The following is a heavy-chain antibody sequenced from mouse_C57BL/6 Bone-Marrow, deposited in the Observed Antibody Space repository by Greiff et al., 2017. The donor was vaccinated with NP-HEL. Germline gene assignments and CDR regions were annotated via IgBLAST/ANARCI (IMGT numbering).Heavy chain of an antibody. CDR1: GFTFSSYA. J-gene: IGHJ4*01. CDR2: ISDGGSYT. Sequence: EVKLVESGGGLVKPGGSLKLSCAASGFTFSSYAMSWVRQTPEKRLEWVATISDGGSYTYYPDNVKGRFTISRDNAKNNLYLQMSHLKSEDTAMYYCARVGANYYAMDYWGQGTSVTVSS. D-gene: IGHD1-1*02. CDR3: ARVGANYYAMDY. V-gene: IGHV5-4*03.